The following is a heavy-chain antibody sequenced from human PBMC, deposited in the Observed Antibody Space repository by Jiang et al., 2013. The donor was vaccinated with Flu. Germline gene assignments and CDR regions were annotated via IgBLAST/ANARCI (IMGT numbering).Heavy chain of an antibody. CDR2: ISAYNGNT. CDR1: GYTFTSYG. Sequence: GAEVKKPGASVKVSCKASGYTFTSYGISWVRQAPGQGLEWMGWISAYNGNTNHAQKLQGRVTMTTDTSTSTAYMELRSLRSDDTAVYYCARGLLRYFDWLLLYFDYWGQGTLVTVSS. J-gene: IGHJ4*02. V-gene: IGHV1-18*01. CDR3: ARGLLRYFDWLLLYFDY. D-gene: IGHD3-9*01.